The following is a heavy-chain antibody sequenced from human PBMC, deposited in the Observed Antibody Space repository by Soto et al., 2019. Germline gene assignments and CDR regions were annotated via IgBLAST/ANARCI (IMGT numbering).Heavy chain of an antibody. J-gene: IGHJ4*02. CDR1: GFTFSSYA. CDR3: AKGSEFSNSNPLDCGC. CDR2: ISGNGGST. V-gene: IGHV3-23*01. Sequence: PGGSLRLSCAASGFTFSSYAMSWVRQAPGRGLEWVSIISGNGGSTYYAASVKGRFTISRDNTKNTLYLQMDSLTAEDTAVYYCAKGSEFSNSNPLDCGCWGQGALVAVSS. D-gene: IGHD6-6*01.